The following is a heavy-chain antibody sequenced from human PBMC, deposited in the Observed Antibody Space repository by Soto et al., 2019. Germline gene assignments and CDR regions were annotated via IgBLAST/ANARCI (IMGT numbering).Heavy chain of an antibody. CDR3: ARNDAYDRAV. V-gene: IGHV4-4*02. J-gene: IGHJ6*02. Sequence: QVQLQESGPGLVKPSGTLSLTCAVSGASISSSYWWSWVRQPPGKGLEWIGEIHHSTGANYNPSLRSRVILSVATTKTQLFLWVTSVTVADTAVYFCARNDAYDRAVWGQGSAVTVSS. D-gene: IGHD3-22*01. CDR1: GASISSSYW. CDR2: IHHSTGA.